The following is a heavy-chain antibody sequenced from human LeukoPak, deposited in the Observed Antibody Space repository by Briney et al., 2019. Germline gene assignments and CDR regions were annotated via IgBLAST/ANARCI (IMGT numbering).Heavy chain of an antibody. CDR3: ARVAQRYCSGNSCYSGVDSSGWDLDY. Sequence: ASVKVSCKVSGYTLTELSMHWVRQAPGKGLEWMGGFDPEDGETIYAQKFQGRVTMTEDTSTDTAYMELSSLRAEDTAVYYCARVAQRYCSGNSCYSGVDSSGWDLDYWGQGTLVTVSS. V-gene: IGHV1-24*01. D-gene: IGHD2-15*01. J-gene: IGHJ4*02. CDR1: GYTLTELS. CDR2: FDPEDGET.